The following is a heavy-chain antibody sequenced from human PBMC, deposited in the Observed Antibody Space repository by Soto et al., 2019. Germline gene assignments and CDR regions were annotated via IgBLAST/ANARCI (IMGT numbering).Heavy chain of an antibody. CDR1: GGSISSSSYY. V-gene: IGHV4-39*01. J-gene: IGHJ4*02. Sequence: PSETLSLTCTVSGGSISSSSYYWGWIRQPPGKGLEWIGSIYYSGSTYYNPSLKSRVTISVDTSKNQFSVRLSSVTASDSAVYYCARGGLLPDYWGQGTLVTVSS. D-gene: IGHD6-19*01. CDR2: IYYSGST. CDR3: ARGGLLPDY.